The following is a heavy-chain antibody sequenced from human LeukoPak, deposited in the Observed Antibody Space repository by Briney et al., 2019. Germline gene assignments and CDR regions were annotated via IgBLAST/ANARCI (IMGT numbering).Heavy chain of an antibody. J-gene: IGHJ4*02. Sequence: GGSLRLSCATSGFTFSAYGLTWVRQAPGKGLEWVSYISSGSTTIYYADSVKGRFTISRDNAKGSLFLQMNSLRAEDSAVYFCARDRPISTMIVWGQGTLVAVSS. CDR2: ISSGSTTI. CDR3: ARDRPISTMIV. V-gene: IGHV3-48*01. D-gene: IGHD3-22*01. CDR1: GFTFSAYG.